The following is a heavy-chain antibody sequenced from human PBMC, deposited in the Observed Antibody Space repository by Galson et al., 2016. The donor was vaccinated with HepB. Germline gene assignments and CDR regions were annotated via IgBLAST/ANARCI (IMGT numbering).Heavy chain of an antibody. CDR1: GYTFSSYT. V-gene: IGHV1-3*04. D-gene: IGHD3-22*01. CDR3: ARAYASGFYAPDY. Sequence: SVKVSCKASGYTFSSYTVHWVRQAPGQRLEWMGWIATGTANTVYSQEFRGRVTFTRDTSASTAYMELSSLRSEDTAVYYCARAYASGFYAPDYWGQGTLLTVSS. J-gene: IGHJ4*02. CDR2: IATGTANT.